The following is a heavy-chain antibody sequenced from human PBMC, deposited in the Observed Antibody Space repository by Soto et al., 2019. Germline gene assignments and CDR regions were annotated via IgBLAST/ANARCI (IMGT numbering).Heavy chain of an antibody. CDR2: ISGSGGST. J-gene: IGHJ4*02. D-gene: IGHD2-21*02. CDR3: QRVVTAIRGWYFDY. Sequence: EVQLLESGGGLVQPGGSLRLSCAASGFTFSSYAMSWVRQAPGKGLEWVSAISGSGGSTYYADSVKGRFTISRDNSKNTLYLQMNSLRAEDTAVYYCQRVVTAIRGWYFDYWGQGTLVTVSS. V-gene: IGHV3-23*01. CDR1: GFTFSSYA.